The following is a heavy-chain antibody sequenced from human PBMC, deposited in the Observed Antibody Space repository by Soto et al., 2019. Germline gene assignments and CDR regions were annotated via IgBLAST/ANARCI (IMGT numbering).Heavy chain of an antibody. Sequence: QVQLVQSGAEVKKPGASVTVSCQASGYTFTSYGISWVRQAPGQGLGWMGWISAYNGNTNYAQKLQGRVTMTTDTSTSTAYMELRSLRSDDTAGDYCAREPAAILYYYYGMDVWGQGTTVTVS. J-gene: IGHJ6*02. CDR2: ISAYNGNT. V-gene: IGHV1-18*01. D-gene: IGHD2-2*01. CDR1: GYTFTSYG. CDR3: AREPAAILYYYYGMDV.